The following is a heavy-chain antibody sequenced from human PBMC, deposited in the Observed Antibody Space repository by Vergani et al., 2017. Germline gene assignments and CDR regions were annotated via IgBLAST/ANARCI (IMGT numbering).Heavy chain of an antibody. D-gene: IGHD2-15*01. Sequence: QVQLVQSGAEVKKPGASVKVSCKVSGYTLTELSMHWVRQAPGKGLEWMGRIIPILGIANYAQKFQGRVTITADKSTSTAYMELSSLRSEDTAVYYCARGPMVSGGSCYFEYWGQGTLVTVSS. J-gene: IGHJ4*02. CDR1: GYTLTELS. CDR3: ARGPMVSGGSCYFEY. CDR2: IIPILGIA. V-gene: IGHV1-69*04.